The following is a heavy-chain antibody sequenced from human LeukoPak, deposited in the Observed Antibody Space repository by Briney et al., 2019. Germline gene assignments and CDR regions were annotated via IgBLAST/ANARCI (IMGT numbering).Heavy chain of an antibody. D-gene: IGHD1-26*01. Sequence: LETLSLTCSVSNGSISTYYWSWIRQSPGKGLEWIGYIYYGGTTSYNPSLKRRVTISVHSPKNHFSLRLTSLTAADTALYYCARHGGTLDYFDSWGPGSLVIVSS. V-gene: IGHV4-59*08. CDR2: IYYGGTT. CDR3: ARHGGTLDYFDS. CDR1: NGSISTYY. J-gene: IGHJ4*02.